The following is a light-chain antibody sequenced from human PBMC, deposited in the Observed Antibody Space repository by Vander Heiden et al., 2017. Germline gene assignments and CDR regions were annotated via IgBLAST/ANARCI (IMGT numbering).Light chain of an antibody. J-gene: IGKJ5*01. CDR2: DAS. V-gene: IGKV1-33*01. CDR1: QHISNH. Sequence: QLTQPPSSLSASVGGRVTITCQASQHISNHLNWYQQKPGQAPKLLIYDASDLETGVPSRFSGSGSGTHFTVTISTLQPEDIGTYYCQQFNNLPITFGQGTRLEIK. CDR3: QQFNNLPIT.